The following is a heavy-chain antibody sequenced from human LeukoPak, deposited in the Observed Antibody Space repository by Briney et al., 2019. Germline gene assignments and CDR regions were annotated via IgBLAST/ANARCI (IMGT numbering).Heavy chain of an antibody. CDR1: GGSFSGYY. CDR3: ARHRGITFGGVIVN. CDR2: INHSGST. V-gene: IGHV4-34*01. D-gene: IGHD3-16*02. J-gene: IGHJ4*02. Sequence: SETLSLTCAVYGGSFSGYYWSWIRQPPGKGLEWIGEINHSGSTNYNPSLKSRVTISVDTSKNQFSLKLSSVTAADTAVYYCARHRGITFGGVIVNWGQGILVTVSS.